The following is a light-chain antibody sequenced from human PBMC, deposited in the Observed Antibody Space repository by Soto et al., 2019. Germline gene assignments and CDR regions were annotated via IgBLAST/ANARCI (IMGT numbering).Light chain of an antibody. CDR1: SSDVGVYNY. V-gene: IGLV2-11*01. CDR2: DVS. CDR3: CSYAGRYTYV. Sequence: QSVLTQPRSVSGSPGQSVSISCTGTSSDVGVYNYVSWYQQHPGKAPKVMIYDVSKRPSWVPDRFSGSKSGNTASLTISGLQSEDEADYYCCSYAGRYTYVFGTGTKLTVL. J-gene: IGLJ1*01.